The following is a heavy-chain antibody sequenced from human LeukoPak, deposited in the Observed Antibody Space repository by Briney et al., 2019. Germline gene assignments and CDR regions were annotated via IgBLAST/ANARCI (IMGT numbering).Heavy chain of an antibody. Sequence: GGSLRLSCAASGVTFSSYGMSWVRQAPGKGLEWVSSITGSGGSTYYADSVKGRFTISRDNSKNTLYLQMNSLTAEQTAVYYCAKARLPHCGSDCLEYWGQGTLVTVSS. D-gene: IGHD2-21*02. CDR3: AKARLPHCGSDCLEY. CDR1: GVTFSSYG. J-gene: IGHJ4*02. V-gene: IGHV3-23*01. CDR2: ITGSGGST.